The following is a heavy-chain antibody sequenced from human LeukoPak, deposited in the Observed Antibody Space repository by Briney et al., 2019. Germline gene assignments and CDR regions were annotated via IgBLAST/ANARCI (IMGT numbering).Heavy chain of an antibody. CDR2: IYYSGNT. J-gene: IGHJ4*02. CDR1: GGSISISTYF. V-gene: IGHV4-39*01. CDR3: ARVYYDSSGPLDY. D-gene: IGHD3-22*01. Sequence: KPSETLSLTCTVSGGSISISTYFWGWIRQPPGKGLEWIGSIYYSGNTYYNPSLKSRVTISVDTSKNQFSLKLSSVTAADTAVYHCARVYYDSSGPLDYWGQGTLVTVSS.